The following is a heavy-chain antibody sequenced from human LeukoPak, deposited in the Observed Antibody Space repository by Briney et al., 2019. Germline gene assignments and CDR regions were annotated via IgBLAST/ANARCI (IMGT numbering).Heavy chain of an antibody. CDR2: INHSGST. J-gene: IGHJ4*02. CDR3: ARGGIDYVWGSYRLPRFDY. CDR1: GGSFSGYY. Sequence: SETLSLTCAAYGGSFSGYYWSWIRQPPGKGLEWIGEINHSGSTNYNPSLKSRVTISVDTSKNQFSLTLSSVTAADTAVYYCARGGIDYVWGSYRLPRFDYWGQGTLVTVSS. D-gene: IGHD3-16*02. V-gene: IGHV4-34*01.